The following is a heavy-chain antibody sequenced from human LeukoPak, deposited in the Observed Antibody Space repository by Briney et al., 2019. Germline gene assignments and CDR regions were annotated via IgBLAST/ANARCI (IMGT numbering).Heavy chain of an antibody. V-gene: IGHV3-30*02. CDR3: VKNEKIAVQNVDYYYMGV. CDR1: GFTFSSYG. Sequence: GGSLRLSCAASGFTFSSYGMHWVRQAPGKGLEWVAFIRTDGSEEDYADSVKGRLTISRDNSKNTLSLQMNGLRPEDTAVYFCVKNEKIAVQNVDYYYMGVWGRGAPVTVSS. D-gene: IGHD6-19*01. CDR2: IRTDGSEE. J-gene: IGHJ6*03.